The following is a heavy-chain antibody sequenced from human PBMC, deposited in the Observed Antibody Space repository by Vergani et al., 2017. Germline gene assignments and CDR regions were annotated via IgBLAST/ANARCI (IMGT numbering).Heavy chain of an antibody. CDR2: INHSGST. J-gene: IGHJ6*03. CDR1: GGSFSDYY. D-gene: IGHD2-15*01. Sequence: QVQLQESGAGLLKPSETLSLTCAVYGGSFSDYYWSWIRQPPGKGLEWIGEINHSGSTNYNPSLKSRVTISVDTSKNQFSLKLSSVTAAGTAVYYCARGRGYCSGGSCYSSGNYYMDVWGKGTTVTVSS. V-gene: IGHV4-34*01. CDR3: ARGRGYCSGGSCYSSGNYYMDV.